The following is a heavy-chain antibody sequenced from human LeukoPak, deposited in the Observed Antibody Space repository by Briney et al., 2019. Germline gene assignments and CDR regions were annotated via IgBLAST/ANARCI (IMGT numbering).Heavy chain of an antibody. D-gene: IGHD2-2*02. Sequence: GGSLRLSCAASEFTFSSHAMSWVRQAPGKGLEWVSSISGSGGTTYSADSVKGRFTISRDNTKNTLYLQMNSLRADDTAVYYCAKASRRHCGSTVCYTLDYWGQGTLVTVSS. V-gene: IGHV3-23*01. CDR1: EFTFSSHA. CDR3: AKASRRHCGSTVCYTLDY. J-gene: IGHJ4*02. CDR2: ISGSGGTT.